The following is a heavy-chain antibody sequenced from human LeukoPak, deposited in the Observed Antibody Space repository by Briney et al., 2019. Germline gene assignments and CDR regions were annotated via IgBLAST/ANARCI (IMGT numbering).Heavy chain of an antibody. CDR3: GRTSIKSSGYGAFDM. Sequence: SETLSLTCTVSGASVSSGYSYWIWIRQPAGKGLEWIGRVSTSGSSNYTPSLASRVTISLDTSKNQFSLNVISVTAADTAMYYCGRTSIKSSGYGAFDMWGQGTMVTVSS. V-gene: IGHV4-61*02. CDR2: VSTSGSS. D-gene: IGHD3-22*01. J-gene: IGHJ3*02. CDR1: GASVSSGYSY.